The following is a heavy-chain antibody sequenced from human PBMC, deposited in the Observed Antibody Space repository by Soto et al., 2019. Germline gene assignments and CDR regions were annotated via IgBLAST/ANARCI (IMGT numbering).Heavy chain of an antibody. CDR1: GGTFSSYA. CDR2: IIPIFGTA. CDR3: ARDGSGFYLFDY. J-gene: IGHJ4*02. Sequence: ASVKVSCKASGGTFSSYAISWVRQAPGQGLEWMGGIIPIFGTANYAQKSQGRVTITADESTSTACMELSSLRSEDTAVYYCARDGSGFYLFDYWGQGTLVTVSS. V-gene: IGHV1-69*13. D-gene: IGHD3-10*01.